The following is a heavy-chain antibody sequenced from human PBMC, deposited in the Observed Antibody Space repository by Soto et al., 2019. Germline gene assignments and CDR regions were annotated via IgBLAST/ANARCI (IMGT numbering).Heavy chain of an antibody. V-gene: IGHV1-46*01. J-gene: IGHJ4*02. CDR3: ARDHVDTPMTNFDY. Sequence: QVQLVQSGAEVKKPGASVKVSCRTSGYTFISYYIHWVRQAPGQGLEWMGLINPTDDYTDYAQKFQGRITLTRDTSTSIVYMELSSLRSEDTAIYYCARDHVDTPMTNFDYWGQGTLVTVSS. CDR2: INPTDDYT. CDR1: GYTFISYY. D-gene: IGHD5-18*01.